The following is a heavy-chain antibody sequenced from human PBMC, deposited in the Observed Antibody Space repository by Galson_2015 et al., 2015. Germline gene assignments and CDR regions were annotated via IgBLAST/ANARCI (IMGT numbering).Heavy chain of an antibody. J-gene: IGHJ4*02. D-gene: IGHD1-1*01. CDR3: VRDWELAY. V-gene: IGHV1-46*01. CDR2: IDPSGAST. CDR1: GYTFTSYY. Sequence: SVKVSCKASGYTFTSYYMHWVRQAPGQGLEWMGVIDPSGASTTDAQKFQGRVTMTRDTSTRTVFMALSSLRSADTAVYYCVRDWELAYWGQGTLVTVSS.